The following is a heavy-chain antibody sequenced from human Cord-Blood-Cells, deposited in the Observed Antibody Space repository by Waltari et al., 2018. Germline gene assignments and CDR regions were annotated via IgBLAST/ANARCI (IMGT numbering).Heavy chain of an antibody. CDR3: AREGGTIFGVVIRESRYDY. CDR1: GGSFSGYY. D-gene: IGHD3-3*01. Sequence: QVQLQQWGAGLLKPSETLSLTCAVYGGSFSGYYWSCIRQPPGKGLEWIGEIYHSGSTNYNPSLKSRVTISVDTSKNQFSLKLSSVTAADTAVYYCAREGGTIFGVVIRESRYDYWGQGTLVTVSS. CDR2: IYHSGST. V-gene: IGHV4-34*01. J-gene: IGHJ4*02.